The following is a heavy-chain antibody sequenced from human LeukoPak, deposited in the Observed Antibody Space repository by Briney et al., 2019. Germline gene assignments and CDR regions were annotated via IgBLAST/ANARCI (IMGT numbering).Heavy chain of an antibody. V-gene: IGHV3-23*01. Sequence: QSGGSLRLSCAASGFTFSSYAMSWVRQAPGKGLEWVSAISGSGGSTYYADSVKGRFTTSRDNSKNTLYLQMNSLRAEDTAVYYCAAGGYYDSSGQSMSDYWGQGTLVTVSS. D-gene: IGHD3-22*01. CDR1: GFTFSSYA. J-gene: IGHJ4*02. CDR3: AAGGYYDSSGQSMSDY. CDR2: ISGSGGST.